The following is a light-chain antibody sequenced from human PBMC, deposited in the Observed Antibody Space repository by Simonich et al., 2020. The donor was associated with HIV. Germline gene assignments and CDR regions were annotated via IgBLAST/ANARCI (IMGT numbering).Light chain of an antibody. J-gene: IGKJ3*01. CDR2: TAS. CDR3: QQANSFPFT. CDR1: LGISSL. Sequence: DLQMTQSPSSVSASVGDRVTITCRASLGISSLLDWYQQKSGKAPKILIYTASTLQSGVPSRFSGSGSGTDFTLTISSLQPEDFATYYCQQANSFPFTFGPGTKVDIK. V-gene: IGKV1-12*01.